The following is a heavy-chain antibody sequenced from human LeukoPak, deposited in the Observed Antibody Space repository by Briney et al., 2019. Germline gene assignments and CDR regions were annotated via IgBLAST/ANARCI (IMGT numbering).Heavy chain of an antibody. CDR2: ISYDGSNK. CDR3: ARDVGYCSSTSCNDAFDI. V-gene: IGHV3-30*04. J-gene: IGHJ3*02. D-gene: IGHD2-2*01. Sequence: GGSLRLSCAASGFTFSSYAMHWVRQAPGKGLEWVAVISYDGSNKYYADSVKGRFTISRDNSKNTLYLQMNSLRAEDTAVYYCARDVGYCSSTSCNDAFDIWGQGTMVTASS. CDR1: GFTFSSYA.